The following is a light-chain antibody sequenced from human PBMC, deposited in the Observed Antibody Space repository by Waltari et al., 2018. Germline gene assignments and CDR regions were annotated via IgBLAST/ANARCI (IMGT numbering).Light chain of an antibody. Sequence: QLVLTQSPSASAPLGASVKLTCTLRSGHTNNIIAWTQQHTKKGPRYLMKLNSDGSHNKGDKIPERFYGSSSGASPYLTIASLQSEDEADYDCQTGGHGTWVFGGGTKLTVL. CDR2: LNSDGSH. CDR3: QTGGHGTWV. CDR1: SGHTNNI. V-gene: IGLV4-69*01. J-gene: IGLJ3*02.